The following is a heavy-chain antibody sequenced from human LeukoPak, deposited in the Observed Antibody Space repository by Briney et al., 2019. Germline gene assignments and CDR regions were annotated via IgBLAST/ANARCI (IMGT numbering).Heavy chain of an antibody. J-gene: IGHJ4*02. CDR1: GFTFSNAW. Sequence: GGSLRLSCAASGFTFSNAWMSWVRQAPGKGLEWVGRIKSQTDGGTTDYAAPVKGRFTISRDDSKNTLYLQMNSLKTEDTAVYYCTTDRKYYYDSSVYYSRLDYWGQGTLVTVSS. CDR2: IKSQTDGGTT. CDR3: TTDRKYYYDSSVYYSRLDY. D-gene: IGHD3-22*01. V-gene: IGHV3-15*01.